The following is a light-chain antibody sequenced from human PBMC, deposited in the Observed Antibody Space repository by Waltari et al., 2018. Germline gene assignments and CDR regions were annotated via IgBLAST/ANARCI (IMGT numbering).Light chain of an antibody. Sequence: DIQMTQSPSSLSASVGDRVTITCRASQSISSYLNWYQQKQGKAPKLLIYAASSLQSGVPSRFSGSGSGTDFTLTISSLQPEDVATYYCQQSYSTLWTFGQGTKVEIK. J-gene: IGKJ1*01. CDR1: QSISSY. CDR2: AAS. CDR3: QQSYSTLWT. V-gene: IGKV1-39*01.